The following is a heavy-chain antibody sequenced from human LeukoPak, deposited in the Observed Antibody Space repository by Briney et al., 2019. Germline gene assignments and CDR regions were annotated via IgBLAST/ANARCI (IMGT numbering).Heavy chain of an antibody. V-gene: IGHV1-2*02. Sequence: ASVKVSCKASGYTFTGYYMHWVRQAPGQGLEWMGWINPNSGGTNYAQKFQGRVTMTRDASISTAYMELSRLRSDDTAVYYCAREGIAAAGSKLADYWGQGTLVTVSS. CDR3: AREGIAAAGSKLADY. D-gene: IGHD6-13*01. CDR2: INPNSGGT. CDR1: GYTFTGYY. J-gene: IGHJ4*02.